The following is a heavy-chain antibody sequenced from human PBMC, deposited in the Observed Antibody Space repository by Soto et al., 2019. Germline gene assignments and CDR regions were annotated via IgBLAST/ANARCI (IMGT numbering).Heavy chain of an antibody. J-gene: IGHJ4*02. V-gene: IGHV5-51*01. D-gene: IGHD2-15*01. CDR3: ARHGGGQPRYCSGGSCYAIDY. Sequence: GESLKISCKGSGYSFTSYWIGWVRQMPGKGLEWMGIIYPGDSDTRYSPSFQGQVTISADKSISTAYLQWSSLKASDTAMYYCARHGGGQPRYCSGGSCYAIDYWGQGTLVTVSS. CDR1: GYSFTSYW. CDR2: IYPGDSDT.